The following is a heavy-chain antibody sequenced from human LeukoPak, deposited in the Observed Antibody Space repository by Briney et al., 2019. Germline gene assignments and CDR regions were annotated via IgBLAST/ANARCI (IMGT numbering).Heavy chain of an antibody. V-gene: IGHV5-51*01. CDR2: IYPGDSDA. CDR1: GYSFTSYW. D-gene: IGHD1-26*01. CDR3: ARRRDLYSGSYYPFDY. J-gene: IGHJ4*02. Sequence: GETLKISRTGSGYSFTSYWIGGVRQMPGKSLEWMGIIYPGDSDARYSPSFQGQVTISADKSISTAYLQWSSLKASDTAMYYCARRRDLYSGSYYPFDYWGQGTLVTVSS.